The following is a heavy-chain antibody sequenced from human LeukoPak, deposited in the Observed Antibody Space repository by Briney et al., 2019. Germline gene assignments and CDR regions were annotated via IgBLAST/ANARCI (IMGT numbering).Heavy chain of an antibody. CDR2: IYWNDDK. V-gene: IGHV2-5*01. D-gene: IGHD1-7*01. J-gene: IGHJ4*02. CDR1: GFSLSTSGVG. CDR3: AHRQEYNWNSPSEYYFDY. Sequence: SGPTLVKPTQPLTLTCTFSGFSLSTSGVGVGWIRQPPGKALEWLALIYWNDDKRYSPSLKSRPTITKDTSKNQVVLTMTNMDPVDTATYYCAHRQEYNWNSPSEYYFDYWGQGTLVTVSS.